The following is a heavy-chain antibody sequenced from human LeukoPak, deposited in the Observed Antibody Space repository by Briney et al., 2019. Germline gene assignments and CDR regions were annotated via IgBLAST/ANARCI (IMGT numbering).Heavy chain of an antibody. D-gene: IGHD3-9*01. Sequence: GGSLRLSCAGSGFTFSSYAMTWVRQAPGKGLEWVSYISSSSSYIYYADSVKGRFTISRDNAKNSLYLQMNSLRAEDTALYYCARADYDVLTGYYLFDYWDQGTLVTVSS. CDR1: GFTFSSYA. V-gene: IGHV3-21*01. CDR2: ISSSSSYI. CDR3: ARADYDVLTGYYLFDY. J-gene: IGHJ4*02.